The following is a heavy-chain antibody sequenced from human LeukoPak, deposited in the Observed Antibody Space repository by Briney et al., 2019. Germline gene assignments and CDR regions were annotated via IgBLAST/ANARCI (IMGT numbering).Heavy chain of an antibody. D-gene: IGHD2-2*01. CDR3: ATLTSYYYYMDV. Sequence: SETLSLTCTVSGGSISSGGYYWSWIRQPPGKGLEWIGYIYHSGSTYYNPSLKSRVTISVDRSKNQFSLKLSSVTAADTAVYYCATLTSYYYYMDVWGKGTTVTVSS. CDR1: GGSISSGGYY. V-gene: IGHV4-30-2*01. CDR2: IYHSGST. J-gene: IGHJ6*03.